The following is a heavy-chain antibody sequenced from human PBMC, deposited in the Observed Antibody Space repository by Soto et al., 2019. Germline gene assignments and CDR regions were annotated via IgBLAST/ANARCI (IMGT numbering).Heavy chain of an antibody. V-gene: IGHV4-4*07. CDR2: VYRSGST. CDR3: ARSSPGVAAVGWDF. J-gene: IGHJ4*02. Sequence: QVQLQESGPGLVKPSETLSLTCTVSGGSISGYYWSWIRQPAGKGLEWIGRVYRSGSTIYSPSLKSRVTMSVDTSKSQFSLRLTSVTAADTAVYYCARSSPGVAAVGWDFWGQGTLVTVSS. D-gene: IGHD6-13*01. CDR1: GGSISGYY.